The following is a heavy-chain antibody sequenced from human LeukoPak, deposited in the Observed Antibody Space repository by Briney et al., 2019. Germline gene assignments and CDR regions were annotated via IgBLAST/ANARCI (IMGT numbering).Heavy chain of an antibody. Sequence: GGSLRLSCSASGFTFSSYAMHWVRQAPGKGLEYISVITSNGGRTYYADSVKGRFTISRDNSKNTLYLQMSSLRAEDTAVYYCARDAARGGDSDYWGQGTQVTVSS. V-gene: IGHV3-64D*09. D-gene: IGHD2-21*02. CDR3: ARDAARGGDSDY. CDR1: GFTFSSYA. CDR2: ITSNGGRT. J-gene: IGHJ4*02.